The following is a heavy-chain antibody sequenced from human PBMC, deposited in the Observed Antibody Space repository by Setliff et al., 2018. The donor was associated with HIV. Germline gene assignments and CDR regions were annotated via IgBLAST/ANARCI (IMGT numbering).Heavy chain of an antibody. Sequence: GALRLSCESSGFSFTSYSMTWVRQAPGKGLEWLSYISSGSNIRHYTDSVKGRFTISRDNAKKSLYLQMNSLSAEDTAVYYCARGVDCSGGSCYLGFDYWGQGTLVTVSS. J-gene: IGHJ4*02. D-gene: IGHD2-15*01. CDR1: GFSFTSYS. V-gene: IGHV3-48*01. CDR3: ARGVDCSGGSCYLGFDY. CDR2: ISSGSNIR.